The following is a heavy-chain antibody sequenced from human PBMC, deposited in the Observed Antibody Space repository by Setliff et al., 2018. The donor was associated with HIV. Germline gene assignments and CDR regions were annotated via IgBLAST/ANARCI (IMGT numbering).Heavy chain of an antibody. CDR3: ARRDGYSYGFYFDY. CDR2: IYYSGST. CDR1: GGSISSSTYY. V-gene: IGHV4-39*01. Sequence: SETLSLTCTVSGGSISSSTYYWGWIRQPPGKGLEWIGTIYYSGSTYYNPSLKSELTISVDTSKNQFSLKLSSVTAADTAVYYCARRDGYSYGFYFDYWGQGTLVTVSS. J-gene: IGHJ4*02. D-gene: IGHD5-18*01.